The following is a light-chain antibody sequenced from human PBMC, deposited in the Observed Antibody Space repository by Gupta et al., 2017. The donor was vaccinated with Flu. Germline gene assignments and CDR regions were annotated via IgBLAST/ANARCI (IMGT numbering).Light chain of an antibody. J-gene: IGLJ1*01. V-gene: IGLV3-1*01. CDR2: QDS. CDR3: QAWDSSTGV. Sequence: SYELTQPPSVSVSPGQTPSITCSGDKLGDKYACWYQQKPGQPHVLVIYQDSKRPSGSPERFSGSNAGNTATLTISGTQARDEADYYCQAWDSSTGVFGTGTKVTVL. CDR1: KLGDKY.